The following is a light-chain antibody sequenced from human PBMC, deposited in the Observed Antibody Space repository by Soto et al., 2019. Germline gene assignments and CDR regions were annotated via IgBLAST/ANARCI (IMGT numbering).Light chain of an antibody. Sequence: QSLLTQPASVSGCPGQSITISCTGASSDVGSYNLVSWYQQHPGKAPKLMIYEVSKRPSGVSNRFSGSKSGNTASLTISGLQAEDEADYYCCSYAGSSTFYVFGTGTKSPS. J-gene: IGLJ1*01. CDR2: EVS. CDR1: SSDVGSYNL. CDR3: CSYAGSSTFYV. V-gene: IGLV2-23*02.